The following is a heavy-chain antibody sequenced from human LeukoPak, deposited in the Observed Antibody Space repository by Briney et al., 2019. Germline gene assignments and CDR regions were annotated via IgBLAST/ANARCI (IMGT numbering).Heavy chain of an antibody. CDR1: GFTFSSYN. CDR3: ARDNAYRRLEAAGLGY. CDR2: ISYDGSNK. J-gene: IGHJ4*02. Sequence: GGSLRLSCAASGFTFSSYNMNWVRQAPGKGLEWVAVISYDGSNKYYADSVKGRFTISRDNAKNSLYLQMNSLRAEDTAVYYCARDNAYRRLEAAGLGYWGQGTLVTVSS. V-gene: IGHV3-30*03. D-gene: IGHD6-13*01.